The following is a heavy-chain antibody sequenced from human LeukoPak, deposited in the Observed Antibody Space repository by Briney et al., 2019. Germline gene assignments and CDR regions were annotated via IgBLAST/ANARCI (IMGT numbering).Heavy chain of an antibody. Sequence: PGGSLRLSCAASGFTFSNAWMSWVRQAPGKGLEWVAVIWYDGSNKYYADSVKGRFTISRDNSKNTLYLQMNSLRAEDTAVYYCARDGGRNYNDSSGYSFAYWGQGTLVTVSS. CDR2: IWYDGSNK. D-gene: IGHD3-22*01. CDR3: ARDGGRNYNDSSGYSFAY. V-gene: IGHV3-33*08. J-gene: IGHJ4*02. CDR1: GFTFSNAW.